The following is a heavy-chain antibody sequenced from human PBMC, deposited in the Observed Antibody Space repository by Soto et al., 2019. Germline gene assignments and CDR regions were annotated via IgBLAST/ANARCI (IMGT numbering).Heavy chain of an antibody. D-gene: IGHD3-10*01. CDR3: AKDQGSGGSRGMDV. CDR2: TSYDGNNK. CDR1: GFSFSSYG. Sequence: QVQLVESGGGVVQPGRSPRLSCAASGFSFSSYGMHWVRQAPGKGLEWVAVTSYDGNNKYYADSVKGRFTISRDNSKNTLYLQMNSLRAEDTAVYYCAKDQGSGGSRGMDVWGQGTTVTVSS. J-gene: IGHJ6*02. V-gene: IGHV3-30*18.